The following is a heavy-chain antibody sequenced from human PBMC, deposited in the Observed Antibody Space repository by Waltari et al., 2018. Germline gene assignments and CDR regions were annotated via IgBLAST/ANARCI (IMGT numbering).Heavy chain of an antibody. J-gene: IGHJ6*03. CDR3: AKDQSSISAYYYYYYMDV. V-gene: IGHV3-30*02. Sequence: QVQLVESGGGVVQPGGSLRLSCAASGFTFSSYGMHWVRQAPGKGLEWVAFIRYDGSNKYYADSVKGRFTISRDNSKNTLYLQMNSLRAEDTAVYYCAKDQSSISAYYYYYYMDVWGKGTTVTISS. D-gene: IGHD2-2*01. CDR1: GFTFSSYG. CDR2: IRYDGSNK.